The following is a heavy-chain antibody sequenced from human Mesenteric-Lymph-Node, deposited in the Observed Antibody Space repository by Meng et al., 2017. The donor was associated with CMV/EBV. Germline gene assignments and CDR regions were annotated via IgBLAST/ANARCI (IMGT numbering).Heavy chain of an antibody. CDR3: ARASIIPDAIVSFGY. Sequence: ASVKVSCKASGYTFTGYYMHWVRQAPGQGLEWMGWMSPNSGNTGYAQKFQGRVTMTRNTSINTAYMELSSLRSEDTAVYYCARASIIPDAIVSFGYWGQGTLVTVSS. V-gene: IGHV1-8*02. J-gene: IGHJ4*02. CDR2: MSPNSGNT. CDR1: GYTFTGYY. D-gene: IGHD2-2*01.